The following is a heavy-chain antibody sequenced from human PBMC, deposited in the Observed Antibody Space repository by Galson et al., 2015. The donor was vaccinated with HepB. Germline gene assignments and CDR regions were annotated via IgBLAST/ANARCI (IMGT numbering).Heavy chain of an antibody. CDR3: ARVRIPYSSGWYDGAFDY. CDR2: ISYDGSNK. V-gene: IGHV3-30-3*01. Sequence: SLRLSCAASGFTFSSYAMHWVRQAPGKGLEWVAVISYDGSNKYYADSVKGRFTISRDNSKNTLYLQMNSLRAEDTAVYYCARVRIPYSSGWYDGAFDYWGQGTLVTVSS. D-gene: IGHD6-19*01. CDR1: GFTFSSYA. J-gene: IGHJ4*02.